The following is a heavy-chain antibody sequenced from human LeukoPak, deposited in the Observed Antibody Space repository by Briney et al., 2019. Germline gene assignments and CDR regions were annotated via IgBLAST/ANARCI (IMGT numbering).Heavy chain of an antibody. CDR1: GYSISSGYY. CDR3: ARGSDRGDY. CDR2: IYHSGST. Sequence: SETLSLTCTVSGYSISSGYYWGWIRQPPGKGLEWIGSIYHSGSTYYNPSLKSRVTISVDTSKNQFSLKLSSVTAADTAVYYCARGSDRGDYWGQGTLVTVSS. V-gene: IGHV4-38-2*02. J-gene: IGHJ4*02.